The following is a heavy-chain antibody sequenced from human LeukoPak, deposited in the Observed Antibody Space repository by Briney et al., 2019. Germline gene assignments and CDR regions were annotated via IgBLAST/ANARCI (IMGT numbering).Heavy chain of an antibody. CDR3: AIHKKGNYYDSSGYYG. CDR1: GGTFSSYA. CDR2: IIPILGIA. V-gene: IGHV1-69*04. Sequence: SVKVSCKASGGTFSSYAISWVRQAPGQGLEWMGRIIPILGIANYAQKFQGRVTITADKSTSTAYMELSSLRSEDTAVYYCAIHKKGNYYDSSGYYGWGQGTLVNVSS. D-gene: IGHD3-22*01. J-gene: IGHJ4*02.